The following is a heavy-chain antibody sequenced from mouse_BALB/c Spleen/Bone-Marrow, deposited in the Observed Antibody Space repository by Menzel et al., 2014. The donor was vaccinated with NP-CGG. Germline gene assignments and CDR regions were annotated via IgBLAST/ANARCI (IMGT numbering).Heavy chain of an antibody. V-gene: IGHV1S22*01. CDR1: GYIFANYW. CDR3: TRIFDY. Sequence: LQQSGSELVRPGAPVKLSCKASGYIFANYWMHWVKQRHGQGLEWIGNISPRSGSTNYDEKFKSKATLTVDTSSATAYMYLNSLTSEDSAVYYCTRIFDYWGQGTILTVSS. J-gene: IGHJ2*01. CDR2: ISPRSGST.